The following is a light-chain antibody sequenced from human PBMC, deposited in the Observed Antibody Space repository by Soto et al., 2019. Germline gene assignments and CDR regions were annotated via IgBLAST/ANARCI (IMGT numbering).Light chain of an antibody. Sequence: QMTQSPSTLSASVGDRVTITCRASHSISTWLAWFQQKPGKAPRLLIYDASSLEDGVPSRLSGGGSGTEFTLTISSLQPDDFATYYCQQYNTYSPATFGQGTKVEVK. CDR3: QQYNTYSPAT. V-gene: IGKV1-5*01. CDR1: HSISTW. CDR2: DAS. J-gene: IGKJ1*01.